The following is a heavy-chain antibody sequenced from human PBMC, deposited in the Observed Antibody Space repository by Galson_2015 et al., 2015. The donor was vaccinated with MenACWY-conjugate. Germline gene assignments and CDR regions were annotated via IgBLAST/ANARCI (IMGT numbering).Heavy chain of an antibody. V-gene: IGHV1-69*13. CDR3: ARPGGDYEQRTFFDY. J-gene: IGHJ4*02. CDR1: GDSFNTYS. Sequence: SVKVSCKASGDSFNTYSFNWISQAPGQGPEWLGGIIPVFHTTYSAPIFQGRLTITADESTSTVYMELSSLRSNDTAIYYCARPGGDYEQRTFFDYWGQGTLVTVSS. CDR2: IIPVFHTT. D-gene: IGHD4-17*01.